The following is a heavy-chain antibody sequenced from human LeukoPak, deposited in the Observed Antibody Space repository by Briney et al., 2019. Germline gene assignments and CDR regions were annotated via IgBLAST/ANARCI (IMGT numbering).Heavy chain of an antibody. D-gene: IGHD5-18*01. CDR1: GFTFSYCY. J-gene: IGHJ4*02. Sequence: SLRLSCAASGFTFSYCYMSWIRQAPGKGLEWVSYICGSGNTIYYADSVKGRFTISRDNAKSTAYLHMNRLRAEDTAVYYCATGVGQLWSADNWGQGTLVTASS. V-gene: IGHV3-11*01. CDR3: ATGVGQLWSADN. CDR2: ICGSGNTI.